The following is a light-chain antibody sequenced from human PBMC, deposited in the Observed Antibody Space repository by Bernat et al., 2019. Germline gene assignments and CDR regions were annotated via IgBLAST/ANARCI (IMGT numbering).Light chain of an antibody. CDR2: DVS. Sequence: QSALTQPASASGSPGQSITISCTGTSSDVGGYNYVSWYQQHPGKAPKLMIYDVSIRPSGVSNRFSGSKSGNTASLTISGLQAEDEADYYCTSYTSSSTLVFGTGTKVTVL. CDR3: TSYTSSSTLV. CDR1: SSDVGGYNY. V-gene: IGLV2-14*03. J-gene: IGLJ1*01.